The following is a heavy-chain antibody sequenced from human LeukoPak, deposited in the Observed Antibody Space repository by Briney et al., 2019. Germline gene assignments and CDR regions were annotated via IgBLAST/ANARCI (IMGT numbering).Heavy chain of an antibody. V-gene: IGHV4-34*01. CDR2: INHSGST. CDR1: GGSFSGYY. J-gene: IGHJ6*03. Sequence: SETLSLTCAVYGGSFSGYYWSWIRQPPGKGLEWIGEINHSGSTNYNPSLKSRVTISVDTSKNQFSLKLSSVTAADTAVYYCARRPVRGYSGPSGESCYYYYMDVWGKGTTVTVSS. CDR3: ARRPVRGYSGPSGESCYYYYMDV. D-gene: IGHD5-12*01.